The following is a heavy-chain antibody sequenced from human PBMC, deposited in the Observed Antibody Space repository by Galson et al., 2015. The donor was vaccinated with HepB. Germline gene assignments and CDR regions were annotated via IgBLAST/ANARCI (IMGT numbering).Heavy chain of an antibody. Sequence: SLRLSCAASGFTFSSYSMNWVRQAPGKGLEWVSSISSSSSYIYYADSVKGRFTISRDNAKNSLYLQMNSLRAEDTAVYYCARVPGYYYDSSGYSPTPYYFDYWGQGTLVTVSS. CDR2: ISSSSSYI. D-gene: IGHD3-22*01. J-gene: IGHJ4*02. V-gene: IGHV3-21*01. CDR3: ARVPGYYYDSSGYSPTPYYFDY. CDR1: GFTFSSYS.